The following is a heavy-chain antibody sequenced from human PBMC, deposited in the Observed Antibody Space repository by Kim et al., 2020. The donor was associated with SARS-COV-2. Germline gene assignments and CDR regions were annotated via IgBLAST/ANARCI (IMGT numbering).Heavy chain of an antibody. Sequence: GGSLRLSCAASGFTFSSYSMNWVRQAPGKGLEWVSSISSSSSYIYYADSVKGRFTISRDNAKNSLYLQMNSLRAEDTAVYYCARDPPGGDPIFDYWGQGTLVTVSS. V-gene: IGHV3-21*01. J-gene: IGHJ4*02. CDR3: ARDPPGGDPIFDY. CDR1: GFTFSSYS. CDR2: ISSSSSYI. D-gene: IGHD2-21*02.